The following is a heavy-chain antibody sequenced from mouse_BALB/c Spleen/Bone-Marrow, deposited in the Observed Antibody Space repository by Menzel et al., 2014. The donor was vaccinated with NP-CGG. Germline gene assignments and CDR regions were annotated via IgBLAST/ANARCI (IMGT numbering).Heavy chain of an antibody. J-gene: IGHJ3*01. D-gene: IGHD1-1*01. V-gene: IGHV1-5*01. Sequence: EVQLQQSVTVLSRPGASVKMSCKASGYSSSTYWMHWVKQRPGQGLEWIGAIYPGNSDSSYNQKFEGKATLTAVTSASTAYMELISLTHEDSAVYYCTRRGSSAFPYWGQGTLVTVSA. CDR2: IYPGNSDS. CDR1: GYSSSTYW. CDR3: TRRGSSAFPY.